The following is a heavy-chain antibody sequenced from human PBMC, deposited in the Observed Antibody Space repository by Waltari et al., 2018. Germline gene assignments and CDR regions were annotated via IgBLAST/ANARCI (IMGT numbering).Heavy chain of an antibody. CDR3: AHRRSTNCYDSSGSFDHNWFDP. Sequence: QITLKESGPTLVKPTQTLTLTCTFSGFSLSTSGVGVGWIRQPPGKALEWLALIYWDDDKRYSPSLKSRLTITKDTSKDQVVLTMTTMDPVDTATYDSAHRRSTNCYDSSGSFDHNWFDPWGQGTLVTVAS. V-gene: IGHV2-5*02. CDR2: IYWDDDK. CDR1: GFSLSTSGVG. J-gene: IGHJ5*02. D-gene: IGHD3-22*01.